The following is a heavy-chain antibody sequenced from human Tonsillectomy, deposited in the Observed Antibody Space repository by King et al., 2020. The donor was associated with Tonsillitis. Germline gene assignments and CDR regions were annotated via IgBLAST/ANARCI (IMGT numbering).Heavy chain of an antibody. J-gene: IGHJ6*02. CDR2: ISYDGSNK. D-gene: IGHD4-17*01. CDR1: GFTFSSYA. Sequence: VQLVESGGGVVQPGRSLRVSCAGSGFTFSSYAMHWVRQAPGKGLEWVAFISYDGSNKYYADSVRGRFTLSRDHSKTTLYMQMNSLRAEDTAVYYCARRDGALEYYYYGMDVWGQGTMVTVSS. CDR3: ARRDGALEYYYYGMDV. V-gene: IGHV3-30-3*01.